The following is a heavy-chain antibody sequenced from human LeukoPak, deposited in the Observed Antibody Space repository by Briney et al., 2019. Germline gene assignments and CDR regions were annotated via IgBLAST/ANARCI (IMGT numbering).Heavy chain of an antibody. V-gene: IGHV4-59*01. CDR3: ARGSTIFGFQH. CDR1: GGSLSSYY. D-gene: IGHD3-3*01. J-gene: IGHJ1*01. CDR2: IYYSGNT. Sequence: SETLSLTCTVSGGSLSSYYWSWIRQPPGKGPEWIAYIYYSGNTKYSPFLKSRVTISVDTSKTQFSLKLSSVTAADTAVYFCARGSTIFGFQHWGQGTLVTVSS.